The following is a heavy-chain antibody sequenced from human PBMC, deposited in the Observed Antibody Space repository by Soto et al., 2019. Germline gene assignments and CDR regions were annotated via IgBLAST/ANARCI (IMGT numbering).Heavy chain of an antibody. Sequence: GASVKVSCKASGYTFTSYGISWVRQAPGQGLEWMGWISAYNGNTNYAQKLQGRVPMTTDTSTSTAYMELRSLRSDDTAVYYCARDLSDSSSWYTPLFDYWGQGTLVTVSS. V-gene: IGHV1-18*01. CDR3: ARDLSDSSSWYTPLFDY. J-gene: IGHJ4*02. CDR2: ISAYNGNT. CDR1: GYTFTSYG. D-gene: IGHD6-13*01.